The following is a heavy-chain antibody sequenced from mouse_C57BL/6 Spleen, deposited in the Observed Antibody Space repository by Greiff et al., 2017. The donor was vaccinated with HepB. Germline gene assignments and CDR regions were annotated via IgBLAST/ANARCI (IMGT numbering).Heavy chain of an antibody. D-gene: IGHD6-1*01. V-gene: IGHV1-54*01. J-gene: IGHJ2*01. Sequence: QVQLKESGAELVRPGTSVKVSCKASGYAFTNYLIEWVKQRPGQGLEWIGVINPGSGGTTYNEKFKGKATLTADKSSSTAYMQLSSLTSEDSAVYFCARGGASYYFDYWGQGTTLTVSS. CDR1: GYAFTNYL. CDR3: ARGGASYYFDY. CDR2: INPGSGGT.